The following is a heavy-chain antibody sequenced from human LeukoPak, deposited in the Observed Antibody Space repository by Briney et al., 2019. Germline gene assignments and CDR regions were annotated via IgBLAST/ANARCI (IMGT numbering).Heavy chain of an antibody. D-gene: IGHD3-9*01. CDR1: GGSISSYY. J-gene: IGHJ4*02. CDR3: ARGPDILTGYPIDY. V-gene: IGHV4-4*07. CDR2: IYTSGST. Sequence: SETLSLTCTVSGGSISSYYWSWIRQPAGKGLEWIGRIYTSGSTNYNPSLKSRVTMSVDTSKNQFSLKLSSVTAADTAVYYCARGPDILTGYPIDYRGQGTLVTVSS.